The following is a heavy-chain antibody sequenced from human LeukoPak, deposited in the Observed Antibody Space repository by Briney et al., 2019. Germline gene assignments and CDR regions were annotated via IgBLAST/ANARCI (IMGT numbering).Heavy chain of an antibody. CDR2: IYYSGST. Sequence: SETLSLTCTVSGGSTSSSSYYWGWIRQPPGKGLEWIGSIYYSGSTYYNPSLKSRVTIPVDTSKNQFSLKLSSVTAADTAVYYCARHSDIVVVVAATPGAFDIWGQGTMVTVSS. CDR1: GGSTSSSSYY. J-gene: IGHJ3*02. D-gene: IGHD2-15*01. V-gene: IGHV4-39*01. CDR3: ARHSDIVVVVAATPGAFDI.